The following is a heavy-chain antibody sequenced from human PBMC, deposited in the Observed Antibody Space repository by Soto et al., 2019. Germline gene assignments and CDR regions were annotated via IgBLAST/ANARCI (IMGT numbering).Heavy chain of an antibody. CDR2: IYYSGST. CDR3: ARAKKNRNHNWFDP. V-gene: IGHV4-31*03. J-gene: IGHJ5*02. CDR1: GGSISSGGYY. Sequence: SETLSLTCTVSGGSISSGGYYWSWIRQHPGKGLEWIGYIYYSGSTYYNPSLKSRVTISVETSKNQFSLKLSSVTAADTAVYYCARAKKNRNHNWFDPCGQGTLVTASS.